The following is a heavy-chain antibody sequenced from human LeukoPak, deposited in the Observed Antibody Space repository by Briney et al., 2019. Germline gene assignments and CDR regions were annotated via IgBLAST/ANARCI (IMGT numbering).Heavy chain of an antibody. CDR3: ARSPPYCSSTSCYAGDY. CDR1: GFTFSNST. CDR2: ISSSSIYI. D-gene: IGHD2-2*01. Sequence: GGSLRLSCVASGFTFSNSTMNWVRQAPGKGLEWVSSISSSSIYIYSADSVKGRFTISRDNAKNSLSLQMNSLRAEDTAVYYCARSPPYCSSTSCYAGDYWGQGTLVTVSS. V-gene: IGHV3-21*01. J-gene: IGHJ4*02.